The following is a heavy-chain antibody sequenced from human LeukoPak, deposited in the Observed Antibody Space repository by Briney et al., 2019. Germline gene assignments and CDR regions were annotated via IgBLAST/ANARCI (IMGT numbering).Heavy chain of an antibody. CDR2: IFGSGGSA. Sequence: GGSLRLSCAASGFTFSTYAMSWVRQAPGKGLEWVSGIFGSGGSAHYADSVKGRFTISRDNSKNTVYLEMNSLGVEDTAVYYCAKTTVGYSSGRFPGWPADYWGQGTLVTVSS. CDR3: AKTTVGYSSGRFPGWPADY. V-gene: IGHV3-23*01. J-gene: IGHJ4*02. CDR1: GFTFSTYA. D-gene: IGHD2-15*01.